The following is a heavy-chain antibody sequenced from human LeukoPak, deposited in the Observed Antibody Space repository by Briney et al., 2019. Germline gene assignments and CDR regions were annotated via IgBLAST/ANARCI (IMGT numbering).Heavy chain of an antibody. CDR1: GFTFSNYG. Sequence: GRSLRLSCAASGFTFSNYGMHWVRQAPGKGLEWVSVISYDGSNKYYADSVKGRLTISRDNSKNTLYLQMNSLRAEDTAMYYCAKNSGSTALWGQGTLVTVSS. CDR3: AKNSGSTAL. V-gene: IGHV3-30*18. CDR2: ISYDGSNK. J-gene: IGHJ4*02. D-gene: IGHD1-26*01.